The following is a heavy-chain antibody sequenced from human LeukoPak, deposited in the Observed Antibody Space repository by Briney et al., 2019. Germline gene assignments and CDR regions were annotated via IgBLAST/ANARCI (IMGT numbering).Heavy chain of an antibody. J-gene: IGHJ4*02. D-gene: IGHD6-19*01. Sequence: GGSLRLSCAASGFTFSKYWMRWVRQAPGQGLGSVSRINTDGTVTTYADSVKGRFTVSRDNADNTMFLQMNSVRDEDTAVYYCATRQWLAPPPDSWGQGTPVTVSS. CDR1: GFTFSKYW. CDR2: INTDGTVT. V-gene: IGHV3-74*01. CDR3: ATRQWLAPPPDS.